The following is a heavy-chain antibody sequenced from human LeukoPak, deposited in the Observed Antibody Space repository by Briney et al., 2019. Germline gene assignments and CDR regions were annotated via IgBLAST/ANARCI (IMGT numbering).Heavy chain of an antibody. CDR2: ISRSGSSI. J-gene: IGHJ4*02. CDR3: ASGYDFPY. CDR1: GFTFSSYE. Sequence: GGSLRLSCAASGFTFSSYEMTWVRQAPGKGLEWVSYISRSGSSIYYADAVKGRLTISRDNAKNSLYLQMNSLRAEDTAVYYCASGYDFPYWGQGTLVTVS. V-gene: IGHV3-48*03. D-gene: IGHD5-12*01.